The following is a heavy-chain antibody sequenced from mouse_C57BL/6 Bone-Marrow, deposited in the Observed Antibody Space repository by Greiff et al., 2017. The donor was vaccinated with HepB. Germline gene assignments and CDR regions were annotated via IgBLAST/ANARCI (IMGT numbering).Heavy chain of an antibody. D-gene: IGHD4-1*01. Sequence: QVQLQQPGAELVKPGASVKLSCKASGYTFTSYWMQWVKQRPGQGLEWIGEIDPSDSYTNYDQKFKGKATLTVDTSSSTAYMQLSSLTSEDSAVYYCARLGYWFAYWGQGTLVTVSA. CDR1: GYTFTSYW. V-gene: IGHV1-50*01. CDR3: ARLGYWFAY. J-gene: IGHJ3*01. CDR2: IDPSDSYT.